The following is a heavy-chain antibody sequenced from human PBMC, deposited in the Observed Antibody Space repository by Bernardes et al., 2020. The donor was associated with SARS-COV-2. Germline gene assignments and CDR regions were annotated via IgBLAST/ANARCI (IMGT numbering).Heavy chain of an antibody. J-gene: IGHJ4*02. D-gene: IGHD3-3*01. CDR1: GYSITSGYY. CDR3: GRVMSEAVLDY. V-gene: IGHV4-38-2*02. Sequence: SETLSLTCNVAGYSITSGYYWGWVRQSPGKGLEWICSVFQSGSTYYNPSLRSRLTISVDTSKNQFSLKLTSVTAADTAIYYCGRVMSEAVLDYWGQGILVTVSS. CDR2: VFQSGST.